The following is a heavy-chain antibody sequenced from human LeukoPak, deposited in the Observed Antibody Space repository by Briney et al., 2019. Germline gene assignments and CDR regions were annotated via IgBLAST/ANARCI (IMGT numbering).Heavy chain of an antibody. V-gene: IGHV4-59*01. Sequence: SETLSLTCTVSGGSISRYYWSWIRQPPGKGLEWIGYIYYSGSTNYNPSLKSRVTISVDTSKNQFSLKLSSVTAADTAVYYCARGSRFIGYWGQGTLVTVSS. J-gene: IGHJ4*02. CDR2: IYYSGST. CDR3: ARGSRFIGY. D-gene: IGHD3-10*01. CDR1: GGSISRYY.